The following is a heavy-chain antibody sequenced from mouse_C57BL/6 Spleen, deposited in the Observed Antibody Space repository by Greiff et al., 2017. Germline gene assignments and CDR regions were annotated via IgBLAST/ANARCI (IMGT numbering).Heavy chain of an antibody. CDR2: IDPYDSYT. D-gene: IGHD3-2*02. CDR1: GYTFTSYW. Sequence: VQLQQPGAELVMPGASVKLSCKASGYTFTSYWMHWVKQRPGQGLEWIGEIDPYDSYTNYNQKFKGKSTLTVDKSSITAYMQLVSLTSEDSAVDYCAPTAQATPWFAYWGQGTLVTVSA. V-gene: IGHV1-69*01. J-gene: IGHJ3*01. CDR3: APTAQATPWFAY.